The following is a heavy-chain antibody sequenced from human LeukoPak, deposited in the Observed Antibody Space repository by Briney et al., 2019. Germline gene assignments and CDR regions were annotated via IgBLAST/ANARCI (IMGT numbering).Heavy chain of an antibody. CDR2: FDPEDGET. CDR3: ARDVCSGGSCYSYFDY. J-gene: IGHJ4*02. Sequence: GASVKVSCKVSGYTLTELSMHWVRQAPGKGLEWMGGFDPEDGETIYAQKFQGRVTMTEDTSTDTAYMELSSLRSEDTAVYYCARDVCSGGSCYSYFDYWGQGTLVTVSS. V-gene: IGHV1-24*01. D-gene: IGHD2-15*01. CDR1: GYTLTELS.